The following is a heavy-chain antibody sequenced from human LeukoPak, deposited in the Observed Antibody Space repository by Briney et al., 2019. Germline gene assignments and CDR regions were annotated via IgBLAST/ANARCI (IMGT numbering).Heavy chain of an antibody. CDR3: AKGGGYEAQYYYCYLDV. J-gene: IGHJ6*03. D-gene: IGHD5-12*01. CDR1: GFTFSSYE. Sequence: GGSLRLSCAASGFTFSSYEMNWVRQAPGKGLEWVSYISSSGSTIYYADSVKGRFTISRDNAKNSLYLQMNSLRAEDTAVYYCAKGGGYEAQYYYCYLDVWGKGTTVTISS. V-gene: IGHV3-48*03. CDR2: ISSSGSTI.